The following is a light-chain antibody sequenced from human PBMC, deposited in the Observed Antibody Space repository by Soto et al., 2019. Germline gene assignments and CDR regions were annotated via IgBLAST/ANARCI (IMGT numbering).Light chain of an antibody. CDR2: AAY. CDR3: KKYNSAPLT. CDR1: QSISAW. J-gene: IGKJ4*01. Sequence: DIRMTQSPSTLSASVGDRVTITCRASQSISAWLAWYQQKPGKIQNLLIYAAYTLQAGVQSRFSGSGSGTDFTLTISSLQPEDVAAYYCKKYNSAPLTFGGGTKVDI. V-gene: IGKV1-27*01.